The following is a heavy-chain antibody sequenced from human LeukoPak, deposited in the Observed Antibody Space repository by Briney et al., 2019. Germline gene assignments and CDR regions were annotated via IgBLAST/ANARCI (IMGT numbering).Heavy chain of an antibody. D-gene: IGHD6-19*01. CDR3: AKTAGEQWLAMSLDY. J-gene: IGHJ4*02. V-gene: IGHV3-30-3*02. Sequence: GRSLRLSCAASRFTFSSYAMHWVRQAPGKGLEWVAVMSYDGSNKYYADSVKGRLTISRDNSKNTLYLQMNSLRAEDTAVYYCAKTAGEQWLAMSLDYWGQGTLVTVSS. CDR2: MSYDGSNK. CDR1: RFTFSSYA.